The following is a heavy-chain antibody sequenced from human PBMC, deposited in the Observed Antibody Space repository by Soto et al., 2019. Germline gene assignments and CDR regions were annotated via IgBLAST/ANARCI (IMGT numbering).Heavy chain of an antibody. Sequence: SVKVSCKASGGTLSSYAISWVRQAPGQGLEWMGGIIPIFGTANYAQKFQGRVTITADESTSTAYMELSSPRYEDTAVYYCARDSGSGLRFLETYGMDVWGRRTTGTVSS. D-gene: IGHD3-3*01. CDR1: GGTLSSYA. CDR2: IIPIFGTA. V-gene: IGHV1-69*13. CDR3: ARDSGSGLRFLETYGMDV. J-gene: IGHJ6*02.